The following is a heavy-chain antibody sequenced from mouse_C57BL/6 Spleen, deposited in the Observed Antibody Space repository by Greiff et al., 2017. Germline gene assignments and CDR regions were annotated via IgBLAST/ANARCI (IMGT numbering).Heavy chain of an antibody. D-gene: IGHD2-3*01. CDR1: GYSFTDYN. J-gene: IGHJ4*01. CDR2: INPNYGTT. V-gene: IGHV1-39*01. Sequence: VHVKQSGPELVKPGASVKISCKASGYSFTDYNMNWVKQSNGKSLEWIGVINPNYGTTSYNQKFKGKATLAVDQSSSTAYMQLNSLTSEDSAVYYCSRYGYYVEAMDYWGQGTSVTVSS. CDR3: SRYGYYVEAMDY.